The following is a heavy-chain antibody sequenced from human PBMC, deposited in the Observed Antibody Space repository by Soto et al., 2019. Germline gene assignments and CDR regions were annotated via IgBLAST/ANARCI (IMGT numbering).Heavy chain of an antibody. J-gene: IGHJ4*02. CDR1: GFTFNNYA. CDR2: ISANGQGI. V-gene: IGHV3-23*01. CDR3: AKDRDCPRDYFHY. Sequence: SCAASGFTFNNYAMSWVRQAPGKGLEWVSAISANGQGIYYADSVKGRFIISRDNSKNTVFLHMDSLTAEDTAVYYCAKDRDCPRDYFHYWGQGTLVTVLL. D-gene: IGHD2-21*02.